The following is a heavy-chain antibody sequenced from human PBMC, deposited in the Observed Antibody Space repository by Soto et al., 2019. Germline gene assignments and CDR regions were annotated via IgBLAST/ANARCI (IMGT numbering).Heavy chain of an antibody. CDR3: ARASIVATIEDY. Sequence: PGGSLRLSCTASGFTFSDYAMSWVRQPPGKGLEWVSVISAGGSTYYADSVKGRFTISRDNSKNTLYLQMNSLRAEDTAVYYCARASIVATIEDYWGQGTLVTVSS. CDR2: ISAGGST. D-gene: IGHD5-12*01. J-gene: IGHJ4*02. CDR1: GFTFSDYA. V-gene: IGHV3-23*01.